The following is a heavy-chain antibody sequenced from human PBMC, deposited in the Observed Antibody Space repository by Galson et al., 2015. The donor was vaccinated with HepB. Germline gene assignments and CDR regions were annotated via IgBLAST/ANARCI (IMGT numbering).Heavy chain of an antibody. CDR3: ARDQQLWAYYFDY. Sequence: SVKVSCKASGYTFTSYAMHWVRQAPGQRLEWMGWINAGNGNTKYSQKFQGRVTITRDTSASTAYMELSSLRSEDTAVYYCARDQQLWAYYFDYRGQGTLVTVSS. D-gene: IGHD5-18*01. CDR1: GYTFTSYA. CDR2: INAGNGNT. V-gene: IGHV1-3*01. J-gene: IGHJ4*02.